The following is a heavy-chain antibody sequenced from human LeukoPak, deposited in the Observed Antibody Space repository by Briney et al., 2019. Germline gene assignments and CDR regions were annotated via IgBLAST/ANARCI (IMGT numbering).Heavy chain of an antibody. Sequence: SETLSLTCTVSGGSISSYYWSWIRKPAGKGLEWIGRIYTSGSTNYNPSLKSRVTMSVDTSKNQFSLKLSSVAAADTAVYYCARVAVRGYSGYAAPPYHYYMDVWDKGTTVTVS. J-gene: IGHJ6*03. V-gene: IGHV4-4*07. CDR3: ARVAVRGYSGYAAPPYHYYMDV. CDR2: IYTSGST. CDR1: GGSISSYY. D-gene: IGHD5-12*01.